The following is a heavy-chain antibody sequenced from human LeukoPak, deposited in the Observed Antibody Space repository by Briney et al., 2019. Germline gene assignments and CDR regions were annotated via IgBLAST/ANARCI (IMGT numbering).Heavy chain of an antibody. CDR3: ARAYGDYGYYFDY. J-gene: IGHJ4*02. CDR2: ISSSSSYI. V-gene: IGHV3-21*01. CDR1: GFTFSSYS. Sequence: GGSLRLSCAASGFTFSSYSMNWVRQAPGEGLEWVSSISSSSSYIYYADSVKGRFTISRDNAKNSLYLQMNSLRAEDTAVYYCARAYGDYGYYFDYWGQGTLVTVSS. D-gene: IGHD4-17*01.